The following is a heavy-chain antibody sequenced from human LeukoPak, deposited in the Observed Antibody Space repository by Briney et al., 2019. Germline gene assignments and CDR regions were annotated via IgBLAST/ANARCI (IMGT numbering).Heavy chain of an antibody. CDR1: GYTFTGYY. Sequence: GASVKVSCKASGYTFTGYYMHWVRQAPGQGLEWMGCFNPNSGGTNYAQKFQGRVTMTRDTSISTAYMELSRLRSDDTAVYYCARVRDYYDSSGYYIDYWGQGTLVTVSS. J-gene: IGHJ4*02. D-gene: IGHD3-22*01. CDR2: FNPNSGGT. V-gene: IGHV1-2*02. CDR3: ARVRDYYDSSGYYIDY.